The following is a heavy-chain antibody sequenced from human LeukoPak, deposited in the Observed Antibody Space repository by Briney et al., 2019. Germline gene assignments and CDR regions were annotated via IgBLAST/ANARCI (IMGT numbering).Heavy chain of an antibody. CDR2: IYHSGST. V-gene: IGHV4-30-2*01. CDR1: GGSISSGGYS. J-gene: IGHJ4*02. CDR3: ARGGIAAPYYFDY. D-gene: IGHD6-13*01. Sequence: SETLSLTCAVSGGSISSGGYSWSWIRQPPGKDLEWIGYIYHSGSTYYNPPLKSRVTISVDRSKNQFSLKLSSVTAADTAVYYCARGGIAAPYYFDYWGQGTLVTVSS.